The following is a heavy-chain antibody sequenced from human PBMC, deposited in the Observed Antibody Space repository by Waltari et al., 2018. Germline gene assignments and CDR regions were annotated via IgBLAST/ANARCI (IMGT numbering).Heavy chain of an antibody. V-gene: IGHV4-31*03. J-gene: IGHJ6*03. CDR3: AGRESYYYYMDV. CDR1: GCSISSGCYY. D-gene: IGHD3-10*01. CDR2: IYYSGST. Sequence: QVQLQESGPGLVKPSQTLSLTCTVSGCSISSGCYYWRWIRQHPGKGLEWIGYIYYSGSTYYNPSLKSRVTISVDTSKNKFSLKLSSVTAADTAVYYCAGRESYYYYMDVWGKGTTVTVSS.